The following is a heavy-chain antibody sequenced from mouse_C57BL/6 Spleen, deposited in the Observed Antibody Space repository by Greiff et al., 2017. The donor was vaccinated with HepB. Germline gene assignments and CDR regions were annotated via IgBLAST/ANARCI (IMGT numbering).Heavy chain of an antibody. D-gene: IGHD4-1*01. J-gene: IGHJ2*01. CDR1: GYSFTGYY. V-gene: IGHV1-42*01. CDR3: ARPWDGDYFDY. Sequence: VHVKQSGPELVKPGASVKISCKASGYSFTGYYMNWVKQSPEKSLEWIGEINPSTGGTTYNQKFKAKATLTVDKSSSTAYMQLKSLTSEDSAVYYCARPWDGDYFDYWGQGTTLTVSS. CDR2: INPSTGGT.